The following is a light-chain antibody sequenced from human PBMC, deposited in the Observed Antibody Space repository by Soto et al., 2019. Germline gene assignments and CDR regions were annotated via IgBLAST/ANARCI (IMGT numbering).Light chain of an antibody. V-gene: IGKV3-11*01. J-gene: IGKJ5*01. CDR2: DAS. Sequence: EIVLTQSPATLSLSPGERATLSCRASQSVSSYLAWYQQKPGQAPRLLIYDASNRATGIPARFSGSGSGTDFTLTISSLEPEDFAVYHCQQRSNLITFGQGTRLEI. CDR1: QSVSSY. CDR3: QQRSNLIT.